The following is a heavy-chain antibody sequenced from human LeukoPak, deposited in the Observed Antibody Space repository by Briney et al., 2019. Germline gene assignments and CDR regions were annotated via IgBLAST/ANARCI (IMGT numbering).Heavy chain of an antibody. CDR1: GYTFTGYY. D-gene: IGHD2-21*02. V-gene: IGHV1-2*06. CDR2: INPNSGGT. Sequence: ASVKVSCKASGYTFTGYYMYWVRQAPGQGLEWMGRINPNSGGTNYAQKFQGRVTTTGDTSISTAYMELSRLRSDDTAVYYCARNYVTATLVDFDYWGQGTLVTVSS. CDR3: ARNYVTATLVDFDY. J-gene: IGHJ4*02.